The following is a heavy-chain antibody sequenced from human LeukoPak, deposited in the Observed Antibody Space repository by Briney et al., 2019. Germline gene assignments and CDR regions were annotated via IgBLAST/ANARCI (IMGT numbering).Heavy chain of an antibody. J-gene: IGHJ2*01. CDR3: ARDPYGDTPTGPPYWYFDL. CDR1: GGSISSYY. Sequence: SETLSLTCTVSGGSISSYYWSWIRQPAGKGLEWIGRIYTSGSTNYNPSLKSRVTMSVDTSKNQFSLKLSSVTAADTAVYYCARDPYGDTPTGPPYWYFDLWGRGTLVTVSS. D-gene: IGHD4-17*01. CDR2: IYTSGST. V-gene: IGHV4-4*07.